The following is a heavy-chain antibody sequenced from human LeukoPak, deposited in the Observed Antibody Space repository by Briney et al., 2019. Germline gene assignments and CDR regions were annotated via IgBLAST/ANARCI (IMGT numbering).Heavy chain of an antibody. CDR1: GGSITFGSYY. CDR2: IYTSGRT. V-gene: IGHV4-61*02. D-gene: IGHD3-16*02. J-gene: IGHJ4*02. CDR3: ARARVIPASFDD. Sequence: PSQTLSLTCTVSGGSITFGSYYWPWIRQPAGKGLEWIGRIYTSGRTFYHPSLKSRVAISMDTSMNQFSLRLNSVTAADTAVYYCARARVIPASFDDWGQGALVTVSS.